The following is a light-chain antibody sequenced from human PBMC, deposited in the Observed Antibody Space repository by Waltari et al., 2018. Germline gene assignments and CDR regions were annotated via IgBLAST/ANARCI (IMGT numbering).Light chain of an antibody. Sequence: DIVMTQSPDSLAVSLGERATINCKSSQSILYKSNNKNFLAWYPQKPGQPPKLLISWASTRESGVPDRFSGGGSGTDFTLTISSLQAEDVAVYYCQQYYSSPRTFGQGTKVEIK. CDR1: QSILYKSNNKNF. J-gene: IGKJ1*01. CDR3: QQYYSSPRT. V-gene: IGKV4-1*01. CDR2: WAS.